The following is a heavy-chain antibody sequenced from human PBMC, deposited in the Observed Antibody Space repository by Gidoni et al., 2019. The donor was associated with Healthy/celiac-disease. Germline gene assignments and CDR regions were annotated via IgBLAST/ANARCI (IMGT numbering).Heavy chain of an antibody. D-gene: IGHD5-18*01. CDR1: GFTFSSYG. V-gene: IGHV3-30*18. CDR2: ISYDGSNK. Sequence: QVQLVESGGGVVQPGRSLRLSCAASGFTFSSYGMHWVRQAPGKGLEWVAVISYDGSNKYYADSVKGRFTISRDNSKNTLYLQMNSLRAEDTAVYYCAKSTPNSYGFDYWGQGTLVTVSS. CDR3: AKSTPNSYGFDY. J-gene: IGHJ4*02.